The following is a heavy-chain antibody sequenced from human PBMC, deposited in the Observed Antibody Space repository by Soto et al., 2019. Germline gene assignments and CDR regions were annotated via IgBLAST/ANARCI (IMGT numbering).Heavy chain of an antibody. Sequence: PSYALSLACSVSNVSINSSYWAWIRQPPGKGLEWIGWVYYTGTTKYNPSLKSRVTISIDTSKNEFSLKLRSVTTADTAVYFCAKDRGGRGPFDPWGQGTLVTVSS. V-gene: IGHV4-59*01. CDR2: VYYTGTT. J-gene: IGHJ5*01. CDR1: NVSINSSY. CDR3: AKDRGGRGPFDP. D-gene: IGHD1-26*01.